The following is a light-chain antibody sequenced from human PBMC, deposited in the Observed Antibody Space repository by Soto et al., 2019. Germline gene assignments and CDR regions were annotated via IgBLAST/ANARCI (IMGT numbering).Light chain of an antibody. Sequence: EIVMTQSPVTLSVSPGEGATLSCRASQSVSTDLAWYRQKPGQAPRLLIYGASSRAPDIPARFSGSGSGTEFTLTISRLQSEDFAVYYCHQYNDWPLTFGGGTKVEIK. CDR3: HQYNDWPLT. V-gene: IGKV3-15*01. CDR2: GAS. CDR1: QSVSTD. J-gene: IGKJ4*01.